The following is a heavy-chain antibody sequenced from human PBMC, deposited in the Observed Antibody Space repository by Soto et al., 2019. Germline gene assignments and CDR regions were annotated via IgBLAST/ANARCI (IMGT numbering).Heavy chain of an antibody. CDR3: ARVPYYCSGGSCYSDYFQH. Sequence: PSETLSLTCAVYGGSFSGYYLSWIRQPPGKGLEWIGEINHSGSTNYNPSLKTRATIPVAPSKNQFSLKLTSVTAADTAVYYCARVPYYCSGGSCYSDYFQHWGQGNLVTVSS. V-gene: IGHV4-34*01. D-gene: IGHD2-15*01. J-gene: IGHJ1*01. CDR2: INHSGST. CDR1: GGSFSGYY.